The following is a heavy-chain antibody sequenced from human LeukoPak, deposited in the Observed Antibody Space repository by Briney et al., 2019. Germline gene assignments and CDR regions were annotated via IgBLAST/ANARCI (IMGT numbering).Heavy chain of an antibody. CDR3: ARGMQRGCSGGSCYDAFDI. CDR2: INPNSGGT. Sequence: GASVKFSCKASGYTFTGYYMHWVRQAPGQGLEWMGWINPNSGGTNYAQKFQGRVTMTRDTSISTAYMELSRLRSDDTAVYYCARGMQRGCSGGSCYDAFDIWGQGTMVTVSS. J-gene: IGHJ3*02. V-gene: IGHV1-2*02. CDR1: GYTFTGYY. D-gene: IGHD2-15*01.